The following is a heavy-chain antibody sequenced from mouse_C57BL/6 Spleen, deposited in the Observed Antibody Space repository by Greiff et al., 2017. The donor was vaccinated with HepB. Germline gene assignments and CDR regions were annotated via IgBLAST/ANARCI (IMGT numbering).Heavy chain of an antibody. CDR3: TREGYYGSRGDY. J-gene: IGHJ2*01. D-gene: IGHD1-1*01. CDR2: ISSGGDYI. Sequence: EVQLQESGEGLVKPGGSLKLSCAASGFTFSSYAMSWVRQTPEKRLEWVAYISSGGDYIYYADTVKGRFTISRDNARNTLYLQMSSLKSEDTAMYYCTREGYYGSRGDYWGQGTTLTVSS. V-gene: IGHV5-9-1*02. CDR1: GFTFSSYA.